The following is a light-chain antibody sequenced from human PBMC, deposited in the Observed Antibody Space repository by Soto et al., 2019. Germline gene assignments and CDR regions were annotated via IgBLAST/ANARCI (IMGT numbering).Light chain of an antibody. V-gene: IGLV1-40*01. J-gene: IGLJ2*01. Sequence: SVLTQPPSVSGAPGQRVTISCTGSSSNIGAGHDVHWYQQLPGTAPKLLIYGNSNRPSGVPDRFSGSKSGTSASLAITGLQAEDEADYYCQPYNNWPLTFGGGTK. CDR2: GNS. CDR3: QPYNNWPLT. CDR1: SSNIGAGHD.